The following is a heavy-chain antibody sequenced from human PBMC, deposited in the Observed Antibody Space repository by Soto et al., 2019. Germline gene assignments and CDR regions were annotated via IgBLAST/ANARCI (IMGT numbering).Heavy chain of an antibody. J-gene: IGHJ4*02. V-gene: IGHV3-11*05. CDR1: GFTFSDYY. CDR3: ARATYGDYVPQEF. D-gene: IGHD4-17*01. Sequence: QVQLVESGGGLIKPGGSLRLSCAASGFTFSDYYMSWIRQAPGKGLEWVSYISSGVSYTNYADSVKGRFTISRDSAHNSLYLQMNCLRAEDTAVYYCARATYGDYVPQEFWGQGTLVTVSS. CDR2: ISSGVSYT.